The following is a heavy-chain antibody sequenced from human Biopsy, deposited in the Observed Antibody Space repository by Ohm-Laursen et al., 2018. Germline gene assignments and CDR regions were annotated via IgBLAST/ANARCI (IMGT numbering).Heavy chain of an antibody. V-gene: IGHV4-59*11. CDR2: ISHTGYT. J-gene: IGHJ1*01. D-gene: IGHD4-23*01. CDR1: GGSFTGHY. Sequence: GTLSLTWTVSGGSFTGHYWTWIRQPPGKGLEWIGHISHTGYTSYKSSLKSRVTISLDTSRKHFSLGLTSLAAADTAVYYCARGSNEYGGLYFPHWGQGTLVTVSS. CDR3: ARGSNEYGGLYFPH.